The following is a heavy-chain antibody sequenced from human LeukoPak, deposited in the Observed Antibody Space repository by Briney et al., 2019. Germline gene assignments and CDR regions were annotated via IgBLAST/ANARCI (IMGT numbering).Heavy chain of an antibody. V-gene: IGHV3-7*01. CDR2: LNEDGSTR. CDR3: ARDGRDGFIDY. Sequence: PGGSLRLSCAASGFPLSRYWMSWVRQAPGKGGEWVANLNEDGSTRYYVSSLKARFTISRHSAKTSLYLQINSLRVEDTAAYYCARDGRDGFIDYWGQGTLVTVSS. J-gene: IGHJ4*02. CDR1: GFPLSRYW. D-gene: IGHD5-24*01.